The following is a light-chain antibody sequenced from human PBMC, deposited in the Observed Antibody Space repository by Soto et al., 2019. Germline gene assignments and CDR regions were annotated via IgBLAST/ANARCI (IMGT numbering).Light chain of an antibody. J-gene: IGKJ1*01. CDR3: QQYNNWPPWT. Sequence: EIVLKQSTGTLSLSPGERATLSCRASERLSSVYLAWYQQRPGQPPRLLIYGASTRATGIPARFSGSGSGTEFTLTISSLQSEDFAVYYCQQYNNWPPWTFGQGTKVDIK. CDR1: ERLSSVY. CDR2: GAS. V-gene: IGKV3-15*01.